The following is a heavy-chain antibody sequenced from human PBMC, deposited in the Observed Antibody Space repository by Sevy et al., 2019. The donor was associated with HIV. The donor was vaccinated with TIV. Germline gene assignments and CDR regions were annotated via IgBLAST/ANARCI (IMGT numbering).Heavy chain of an antibody. V-gene: IGHV4-34*01. J-gene: IGHJ3*02. D-gene: IGHD2-15*01. CDR2: INHSGGT. CDR1: GGSFSGYY. CDR3: ASHCTGSSCSHAFDI. Sequence: SETLSLTCAVYGGSFSGYYWSWIRQPPGKGLEWIGEINHSGGTNYNPSLKSRVTISGDTSKNQFSLNLNSVTAADTAVYYCASHCTGSSCSHAFDIWGQGTMVTVSS.